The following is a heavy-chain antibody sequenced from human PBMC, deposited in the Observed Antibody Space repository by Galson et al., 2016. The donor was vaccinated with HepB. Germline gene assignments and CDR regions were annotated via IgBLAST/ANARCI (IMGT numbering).Heavy chain of an antibody. D-gene: IGHD3/OR15-3a*01. J-gene: IGHJ6*04. Sequence: SLRLPCAASGFTLDNYAMHWVRPAPGKGLESVSGISWDSGAIGYADAVKGRFTVARDNANNSLYLQMNCLRAEDTALYYCVKDIGRGTSYYFYGMDVRVKGTTVTVSS. V-gene: IGHV3-9*01. CDR1: GFTLDNYA. CDR3: VKDIGRGTSYYFYGMDV. CDR2: ISWDSGAI.